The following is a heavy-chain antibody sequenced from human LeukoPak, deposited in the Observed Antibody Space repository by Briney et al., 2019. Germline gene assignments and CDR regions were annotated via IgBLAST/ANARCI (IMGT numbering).Heavy chain of an antibody. V-gene: IGHV4-39*07. D-gene: IGHD6-6*01. CDR1: GGSISSSSYY. CDR3: ARGRGVAARPVYY. Sequence: KASETLSLTCTVSGGSISSSSYYWGWIRQPPGKGLEWIGSIYYSGSTYYNPSLKSRVTISADTSKNQFSLKLSSVTAADTAVYYCARGRGVAARPVYYWGQGTLVTVSS. J-gene: IGHJ4*02. CDR2: IYYSGST.